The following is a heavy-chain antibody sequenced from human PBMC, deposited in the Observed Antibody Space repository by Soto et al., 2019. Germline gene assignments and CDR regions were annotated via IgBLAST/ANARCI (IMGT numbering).Heavy chain of an antibody. Sequence: QVQLAQSGAEVKKPGASVKVSCKASGYSFTSYDINWVRQATGQGLEWMGWMNPNSGNTGYAQKLQGRVTMTRNSAISTAYMELTSRRSDDTAVYYCARGRRSGGSCYLYWGQGNLVTVSS. CDR2: MNPNSGNT. J-gene: IGHJ4*02. CDR3: ARGRRSGGSCYLY. D-gene: IGHD2-15*01. CDR1: GYSFTSYD. V-gene: IGHV1-8*01.